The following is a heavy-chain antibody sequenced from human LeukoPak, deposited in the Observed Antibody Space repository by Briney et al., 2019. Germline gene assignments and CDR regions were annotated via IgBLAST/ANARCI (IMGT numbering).Heavy chain of an antibody. V-gene: IGHV4-39*01. CDR1: GVSVSTIAYY. CDR3: VRLVGVPPAVDN. J-gene: IGHJ4*02. CDR2: IYNGEAT. Sequence: PSETLSLTCTVSGVSVSTIAYYWGWIRQPPGKGLEYLGYIYNGEATYYNPSLKSRVTISVDTSKNQFSLRLTSVTAADTAVYYCVRLVGVPPAVDNWGQGTLVTVSS. D-gene: IGHD2-2*01.